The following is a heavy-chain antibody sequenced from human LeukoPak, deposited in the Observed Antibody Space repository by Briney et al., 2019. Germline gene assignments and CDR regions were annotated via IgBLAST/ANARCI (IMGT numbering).Heavy chain of an antibody. J-gene: IGHJ4*02. D-gene: IGHD6-19*01. Sequence: SETLSLTCTVSGGSISSSSYYWGWIRQPPGKGLEWIGSIYYSGSTYYNPSLKSRVTISVDTSKNQFSLKLSSVTAADTAVYYCARDGYSSGWYIRGEDYWGQGTLVTVSS. CDR2: IYYSGST. V-gene: IGHV4-39*02. CDR3: ARDGYSSGWYIRGEDY. CDR1: GGSISSSSYY.